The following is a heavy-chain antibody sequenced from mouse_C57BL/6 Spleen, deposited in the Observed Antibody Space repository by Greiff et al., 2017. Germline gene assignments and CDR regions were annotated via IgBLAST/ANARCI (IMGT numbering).Heavy chain of an antibody. V-gene: IGHV2-9-1*01. CDR1: GFSLTSYA. Sequence: VKLQESGPGLVAPSQSLSITCTVSGFSLTSYAISWVRQPPGKGLEWLGVIWTGGGTNYNSALKSRLSISKDNSKSQVFLKLNRLQTDDTARYYGARIYYYGSSSAMDYWGQGTSVTVSS. CDR3: ARIYYYGSSSAMDY. J-gene: IGHJ4*01. D-gene: IGHD1-1*01. CDR2: IWTGGGT.